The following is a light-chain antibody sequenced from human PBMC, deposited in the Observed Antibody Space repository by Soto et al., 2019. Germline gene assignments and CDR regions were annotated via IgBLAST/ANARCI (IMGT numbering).Light chain of an antibody. CDR3: QSYDSSLSVLYV. Sequence: QSVLTQPPSVSGAPGQRVTISCTGSSSNIGAGYEVHWFQQLPGTAPKLLIYGNTNRPSGVPDRFSGSKSDTSASRAITGLQPEDEADYYCQSYDSSLSVLYVFGTGTKLTVL. CDR1: SSNIGAGYE. CDR2: GNT. J-gene: IGLJ1*01. V-gene: IGLV1-40*01.